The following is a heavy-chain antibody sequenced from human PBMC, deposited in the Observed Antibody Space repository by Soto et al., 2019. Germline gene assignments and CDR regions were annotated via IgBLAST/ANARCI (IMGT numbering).Heavy chain of an antibody. V-gene: IGHV3-33*01. Sequence: QVQLVESGGGVVQPGGSQRLSCAASGFTFSGYGMHWVRQAPGKGLEWLTTISSDGSNQHYADSVKGRFTISRDNPKNTVYLQMNSLRAEDTAVYYCARDGAGHCINGVCYMSWFDPWGQGTLVTVSS. CDR2: ISSDGSNQ. CDR1: GFTFSGYG. D-gene: IGHD2-8*01. CDR3: ARDGAGHCINGVCYMSWFDP. J-gene: IGHJ5*02.